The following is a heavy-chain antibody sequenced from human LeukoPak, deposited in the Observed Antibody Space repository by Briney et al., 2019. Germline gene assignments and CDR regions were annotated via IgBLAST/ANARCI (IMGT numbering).Heavy chain of an antibody. CDR2: IYYSGST. CDR1: GGSISSGDYY. Sequence: SETLSLTCTVSGGSISSGDYYWTWIRQHPGKGLEWIGYIYYSGSTYYNPSLKSRVTMSVDTSKNQFSLKVRSVTAVDTAVYYCARTAEDSGTYFDYWGQGTLVTVSS. D-gene: IGHD1-1*01. V-gene: IGHV4-30-4*01. CDR3: ARTAEDSGTYFDY. J-gene: IGHJ4*02.